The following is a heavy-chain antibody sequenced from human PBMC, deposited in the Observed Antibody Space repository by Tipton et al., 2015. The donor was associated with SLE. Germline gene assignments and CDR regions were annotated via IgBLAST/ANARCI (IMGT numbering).Heavy chain of an antibody. J-gene: IGHJ6*02. Sequence: QLVQSGAEVKKPGSSVKVSCKASGGTFSTYAISWVRQAPGQGLEWMGGIIPIFGTANYAQKFQGRVTITTDESTNTAYMELSSLRSEDTAVYYCARGGGEWQWRLWGYGMDVWGQGTTITVSS. D-gene: IGHD6-19*01. CDR2: IIPIFGTA. CDR3: ARGGGEWQWRLWGYGMDV. CDR1: GGTFSTYA. V-gene: IGHV1-69*05.